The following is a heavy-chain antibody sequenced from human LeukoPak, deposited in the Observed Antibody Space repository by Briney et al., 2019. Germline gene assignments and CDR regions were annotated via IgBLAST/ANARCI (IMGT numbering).Heavy chain of an antibody. V-gene: IGHV4-34*09. D-gene: IGHD1-26*01. Sequence: SETLSLPCAVYGGSFSGYYWSWIRQPPGKGLEWIGYIYYSGSTYYNPSLKSRVTISVDTSKNQFSLKLSSVTAADTAVYYCARERNSGSYVRGVDYWGQGTLVTVSS. J-gene: IGHJ4*02. CDR2: IYYSGST. CDR1: GGSFSGYY. CDR3: ARERNSGSYVRGVDY.